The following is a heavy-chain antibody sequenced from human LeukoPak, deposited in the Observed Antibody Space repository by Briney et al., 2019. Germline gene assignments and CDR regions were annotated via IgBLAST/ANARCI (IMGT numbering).Heavy chain of an antibody. D-gene: IGHD3-22*01. CDR2: ISSSSSYI. CDR3: ARDWDDSSGYLYAFDI. J-gene: IGHJ3*02. Sequence: GGSLRLSCAASGFTFSSYCINWVRQAAGKGLEWVSSISSSSSYIYYAYSVNGRSTTTKDNAKNSLYLQMNSLRAEDRAVYYCARDWDDSSGYLYAFDIWGQGTMVTVSS. CDR1: GFTFSSYC. V-gene: IGHV3-21*01.